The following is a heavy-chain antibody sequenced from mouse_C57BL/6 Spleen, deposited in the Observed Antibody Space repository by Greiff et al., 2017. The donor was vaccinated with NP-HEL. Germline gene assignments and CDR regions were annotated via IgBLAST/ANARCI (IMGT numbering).Heavy chain of an antibody. J-gene: IGHJ4*01. Sequence: EVMLVESGGGLVQPGGSLKLSCAASGFTFSDYGMAWVRQAPRKGPEWVAFISNLAYSIYYADTVTGRFTISRENATNTLYLERSSLRSEDTAMYYCATGWAGGNYAMDYWGQGTSVTVSS. D-gene: IGHD2-2*01. CDR3: ATGWAGGNYAMDY. CDR2: ISNLAYSI. V-gene: IGHV5-15*04. CDR1: GFTFSDYG.